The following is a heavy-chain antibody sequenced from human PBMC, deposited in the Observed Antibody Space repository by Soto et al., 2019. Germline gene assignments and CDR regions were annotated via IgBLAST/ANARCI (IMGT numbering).Heavy chain of an antibody. D-gene: IGHD3-10*01. Sequence: PVGSLRLSCAASGFTLRSYWMAWVRQTPGKGLEFVANIREDGNEINYVDSVKGRFTISRDNAKNSLFLQMNSLRDEDTAVYYCGTDQWGGAFDIGGQGTMVTVSS. CDR3: GTDQWGGAFDI. V-gene: IGHV3-7*01. CDR2: IREDGNEI. J-gene: IGHJ3*02. CDR1: GFTLRSYW.